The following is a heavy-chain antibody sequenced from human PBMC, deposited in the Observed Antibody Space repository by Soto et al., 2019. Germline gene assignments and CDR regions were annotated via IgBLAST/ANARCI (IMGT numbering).Heavy chain of an antibody. Sequence: EVQLLDSGGGLVQPGGSLRLSCAASGFTFSNYVMNWVRQAPGKGLDWVSAISASGGSTYYADSVKGRFTISRDNSKNTMYLQMGSLTAEDTAVYDGSKGTLGSAYDLDYWGQGTLVTVSS. J-gene: IGHJ4*02. CDR1: GFTFSNYV. CDR2: ISASGGST. D-gene: IGHD5-12*01. V-gene: IGHV3-23*01. CDR3: SKGTLGSAYDLDY.